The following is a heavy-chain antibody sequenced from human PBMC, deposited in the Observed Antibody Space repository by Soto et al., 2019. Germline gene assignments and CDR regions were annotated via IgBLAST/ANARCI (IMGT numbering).Heavy chain of an antibody. CDR3: ARQQGGTTVTTASGRYYFDY. CDR1: GESFSGYC. CDR2: INHSGST. Sequence: PSETLSLTCAVYGESFSGYCWSWIRQPPGKGLEWIGEINHSGSTNYNPSLKSRVTISVDTSKNQFSLKLSSVTAADTAVYYCARQQGGTTVTTASGRYYFDYWGQGTLVTVSS. J-gene: IGHJ4*02. V-gene: IGHV4-34*01. D-gene: IGHD4-17*01.